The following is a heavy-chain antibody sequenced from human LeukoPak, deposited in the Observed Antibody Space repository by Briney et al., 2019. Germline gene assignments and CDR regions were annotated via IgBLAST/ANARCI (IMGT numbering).Heavy chain of an antibody. V-gene: IGHV4-39*01. CDR3: ARRRGYSGYGYYFDY. CDR2: ISYSGST. Sequence: PSETLSLTCTVSGGSISSTNYYWAWIRQPPGKGLEWIGSISYSGSTYYNPSLTSRVTLSVDTSKNQFSLKLSSVTAADTAVYYCARRRGYSGYGYYFDYWGQGTLVTVSS. D-gene: IGHD5-12*01. J-gene: IGHJ4*02. CDR1: GGSISSTNYY.